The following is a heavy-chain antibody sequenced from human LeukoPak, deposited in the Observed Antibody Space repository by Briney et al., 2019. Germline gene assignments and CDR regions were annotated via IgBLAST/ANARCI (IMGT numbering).Heavy chain of an antibody. V-gene: IGHV3-23*01. J-gene: IGHJ4*02. D-gene: IGHD6-6*01. CDR3: AKEGGRSSSFPIDY. CDR2: ISGSGGST. CDR1: GSTFSSYA. Sequence: GGSLRLSCAASGSTFSSYAMSWVRQAPGKGLEWVSAISGSGGSTYYADSVKGRFTISRDNSKNTLYLQMNSLRAEDTAVYYCAKEGGRSSSFPIDYWGQGTLVTVSS.